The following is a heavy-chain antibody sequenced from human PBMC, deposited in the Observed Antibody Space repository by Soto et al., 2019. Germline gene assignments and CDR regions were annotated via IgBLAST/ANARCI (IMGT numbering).Heavy chain of an antibody. Sequence: QVQLVESGGGLVKPGGSLRLSCAASGFTFSDYYMSWIRQAPGKGLEWVSYISSSGSTIYYADSVKGRFTISRDNAKNSLYQQMNSLRADDTAVYYCARDVGYCTNGVCFFRWFDPWGQGTLITVSS. V-gene: IGHV3-11*01. CDR2: ISSSGSTI. CDR3: ARDVGYCTNGVCFFRWFDP. CDR1: GFTFSDYY. J-gene: IGHJ5*02. D-gene: IGHD2-8*01.